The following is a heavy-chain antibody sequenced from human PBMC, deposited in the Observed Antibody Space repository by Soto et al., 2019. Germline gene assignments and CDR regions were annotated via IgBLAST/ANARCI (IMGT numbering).Heavy chain of an antibody. CDR2: INPSGTT. CDR1: GGSFSGYY. J-gene: IGHJ1*01. V-gene: IGHV4-34*01. D-gene: IGHD2-2*01. Sequence: LSLTCAVYGGSFSGYYWSWIRQPPGKGLEWIGEINPSGTTNYNPSLKSRVTISVDTSKNQFSLKLSSVTAADTAVYHCALAPAAHILHWGQGTLVTVSS. CDR3: ALAPAAHILH.